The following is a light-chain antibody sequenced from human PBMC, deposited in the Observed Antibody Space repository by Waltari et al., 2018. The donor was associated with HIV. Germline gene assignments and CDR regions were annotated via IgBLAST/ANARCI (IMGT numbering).Light chain of an antibody. CDR2: SNN. CDR3: SAWDDNVNAL. J-gene: IGLJ2*01. Sequence: QSVLRQSPSASGTPGQRVTISCSGSRSNIGSNNVNWYQQLPGTAPKLLIYSNNRRPSGVPDRFSGSKSGTSASLAISGLQSEDEADYYCSAWDDNVNALFGGGTKLTVL. CDR1: RSNIGSNN. V-gene: IGLV1-44*01.